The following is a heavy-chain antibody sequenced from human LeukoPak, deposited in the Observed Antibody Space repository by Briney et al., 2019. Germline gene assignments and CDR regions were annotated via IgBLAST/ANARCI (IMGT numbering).Heavy chain of an antibody. CDR3: ARNVFDFWSGYYYYYYGMDV. J-gene: IGHJ6*02. V-gene: IGHV4-59*08. CDR1: GGSISSYY. Sequence: SETLSLTCTVSGGSISSYYWSWIRQPPEKGLEWIGYIYYSGSTNYNPSLKSRVTISVDTSKNQFSLKLSSVTAADTAVYYCARNVFDFWSGYYYYYYGMDVWGQGTTVTVSS. CDR2: IYYSGST. D-gene: IGHD3-3*01.